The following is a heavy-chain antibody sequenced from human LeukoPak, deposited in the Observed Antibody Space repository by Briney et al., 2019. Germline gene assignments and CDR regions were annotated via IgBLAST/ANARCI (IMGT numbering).Heavy chain of an antibody. CDR1: GGSVSSGSYY. CDR3: ARDRYDSSGYYDAFDI. Sequence: PSETLSLTCTVSGGSVSSGSYYWSWIRQPPGKGLEWIGYIYYSGSTNYNPSLKSRVTISVDTSKNQFSLKLSSVTAADTAVYYCARDRYDSSGYYDAFDIWGQGTMVTVSS. J-gene: IGHJ3*02. V-gene: IGHV4-61*01. CDR2: IYYSGST. D-gene: IGHD3-22*01.